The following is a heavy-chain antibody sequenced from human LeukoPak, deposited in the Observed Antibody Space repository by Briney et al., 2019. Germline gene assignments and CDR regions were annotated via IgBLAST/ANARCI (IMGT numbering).Heavy chain of an antibody. J-gene: IGHJ6*04. CDR3: ARAMTYYYGSGSRKDPYYYYGMDV. CDR1: GDTFTGYY. Sequence: SVKVSCKASGDTFTGYYFHWVRQAPGQGLEWMGGIIPIFGTANYAQKFQGRVTITVDKSTSTAYMELSSLRSEDTAVYYCARAMTYYYGSGSRKDPYYYYGMDVWGKGTTVTVSS. D-gene: IGHD3-10*01. V-gene: IGHV1-69*06. CDR2: IIPIFGTA.